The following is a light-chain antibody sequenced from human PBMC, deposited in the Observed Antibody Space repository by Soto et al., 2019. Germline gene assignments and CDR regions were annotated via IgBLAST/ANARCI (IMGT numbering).Light chain of an antibody. CDR1: SSDVGAYNY. CDR2: EVS. Sequence: QSVLAQPASVSGSPGQSITISCAGTSSDVGAYNYVSWYQQLPGKAPKLMIYEVSNRPPGVSNRFSGSKSGNTASLTISGLQAEDEADYYCSSYTSINTHVFGTGTKVTVL. J-gene: IGLJ1*01. V-gene: IGLV2-14*01. CDR3: SSYTSINTHV.